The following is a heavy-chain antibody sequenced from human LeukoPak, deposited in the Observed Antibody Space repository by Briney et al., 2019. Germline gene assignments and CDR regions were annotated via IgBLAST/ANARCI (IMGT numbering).Heavy chain of an antibody. J-gene: IGHJ4*02. V-gene: IGHV3-48*02. CDR3: ASSGSYRFDY. CDR2: ITASGTAM. D-gene: IGHD1-26*01. CDR1: GFTFSSNS. Sequence: GGSLRLSCPASGFTFSSNSMNWVRQAPGKGLEWVSHITASGTAMFYADSVKGRFTISRDNAKNSLYLQMNSLRDEDTAVYYCASSGSYRFDYWGQGTLVTVSS.